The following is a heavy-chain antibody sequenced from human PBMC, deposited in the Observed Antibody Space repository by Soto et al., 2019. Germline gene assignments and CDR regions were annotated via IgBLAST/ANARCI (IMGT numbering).Heavy chain of an antibody. Sequence: QVQLVESGGGVVQPGRSLRLSCAASGFTFSSYGMHWVRQAPGKGLEWVAVIWYDGSNKYYADSVKGRFTISRDNSKNTLYLQMNSLRAEDTAVYYCARDQHSGYGPDYWGQGTLVTVSS. CDR3: ARDQHSGYGPDY. D-gene: IGHD5-12*01. V-gene: IGHV3-33*01. J-gene: IGHJ4*02. CDR1: GFTFSSYG. CDR2: IWYDGSNK.